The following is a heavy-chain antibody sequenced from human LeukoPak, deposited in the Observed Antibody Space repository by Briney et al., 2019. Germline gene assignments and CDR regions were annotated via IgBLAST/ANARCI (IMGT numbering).Heavy chain of an antibody. CDR3: ARGGSTWLAFDY. V-gene: IGHV4-59*08. CDR2: IYSSGST. J-gene: IGHJ4*02. CDR1: GGSISSYY. D-gene: IGHD6-13*01. Sequence: SETLSLTCTVSGGSISSYYWSWIRQPPGKGLEWIGYIYSSGSTNHNPSLRSRVTISADTSKNEFSLKLSSVTAADTAVYYCARGGSTWLAFDYWGQGTLVTVSS.